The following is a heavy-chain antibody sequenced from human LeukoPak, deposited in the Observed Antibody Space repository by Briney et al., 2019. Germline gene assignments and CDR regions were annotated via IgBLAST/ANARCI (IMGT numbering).Heavy chain of an antibody. D-gene: IGHD4-11*01. CDR1: GFTFSNSW. Sequence: GGSLRPSCAGSGFTFSNSWMGWVRQAPGKGLEWVANVQHIGGETYYVDSVKGRFTISRDNAKNSVYLQMNSLGADDTAVYYCATYSILNAREFRYWGQGTLVTVTS. CDR2: VQHIGGET. J-gene: IGHJ1*01. V-gene: IGHV3-7*01. CDR3: ATYSILNAREFRY.